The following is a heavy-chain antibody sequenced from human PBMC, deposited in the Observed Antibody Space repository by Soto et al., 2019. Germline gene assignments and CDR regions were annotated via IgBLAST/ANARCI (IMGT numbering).Heavy chain of an antibody. V-gene: IGHV3-15*01. D-gene: IGHD3-10*01. CDR1: GFTFSNAW. J-gene: IGHJ4*02. CDR2: IKSKADGGTT. CDR3: TTRGGLYGPDY. Sequence: EVQLAESGGGLVKPGGSLRLACAASGFTFSNAWMSWVRKAPGKGLEWVGRIKSKADGGTTDYAAPVKGRFIISRDDSNNTLYLQMNSLKTGDRAVYYCTTRGGLYGPDYWGQGTLFTVSS.